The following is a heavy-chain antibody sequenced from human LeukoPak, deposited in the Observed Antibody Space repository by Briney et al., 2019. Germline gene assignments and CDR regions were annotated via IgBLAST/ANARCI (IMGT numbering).Heavy chain of an antibody. CDR2: INPNSGGT. D-gene: IGHD3-10*01. CDR1: GGTFSSYA. J-gene: IGHJ4*02. V-gene: IGHV1-2*02. Sequence: ASVKVSCKASGGTFSSYAISWVRQAPGQGLEWMGWINPNSGGTNYAQKFQGRVTMTRDTSISTAYMELSRLRSDDTAVYYCAREFSKYYYGSGSLLKFDYWGQGTLVTVSS. CDR3: AREFSKYYYGSGSLLKFDY.